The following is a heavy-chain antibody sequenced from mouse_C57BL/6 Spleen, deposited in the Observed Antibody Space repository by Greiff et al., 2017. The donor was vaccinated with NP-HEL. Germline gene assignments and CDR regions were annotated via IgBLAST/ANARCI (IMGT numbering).Heavy chain of an antibody. CDR2: IRNKANGYTT. Sequence: EVNLVESGGGLVQPGGSLSLSCAASGFTFTDYYMSWVRQPPGKALEWLGFIRNKANGYTTEYSASVKGRFTISRDNSQSILYLQMNALRAEDSATYYCARYPGGYYAMDYWGQGTSVTVSS. CDR3: ARYPGGYYAMDY. J-gene: IGHJ4*01. V-gene: IGHV7-3*01. CDR1: GFTFTDYY.